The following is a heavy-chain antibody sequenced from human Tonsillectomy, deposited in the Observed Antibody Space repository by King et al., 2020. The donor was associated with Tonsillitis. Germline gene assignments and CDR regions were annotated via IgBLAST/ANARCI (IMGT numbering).Heavy chain of an antibody. CDR2: IYYSGST. J-gene: IGHJ6*03. CDR1: GGSISSYY. CDR3: ANSRGYYYYYMDV. D-gene: IGHD6-13*01. V-gene: IGHV4-59*01. Sequence: VQLQESGPGLVKPSETLSLTCTVSGGSISSYYWSWIRQPPGKGLEWIGYIYYSGSTNYNPSLKSRVTISVDTSKNQFSLKLSSVTAADTAVYYCANSRGYYYYYMDVWGKGTTVTVPS.